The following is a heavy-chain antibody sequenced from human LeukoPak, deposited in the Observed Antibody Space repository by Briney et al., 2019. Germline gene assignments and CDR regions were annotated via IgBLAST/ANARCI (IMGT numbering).Heavy chain of an antibody. J-gene: IGHJ4*02. CDR2: VYHTGAT. CDR3: ARRGDY. V-gene: IGHV4-39*01. CDR1: GGSISSGSYY. Sequence: PSEALSLTCSVSGGSISSGSYYWGWIRRPPGKGLEWIGAVYHTGATYYNPSLKSRVTISADTSKNQFSLKLTSVTAADTAVYYCARRGDYWGQGILVTVSS. D-gene: IGHD3-16*01.